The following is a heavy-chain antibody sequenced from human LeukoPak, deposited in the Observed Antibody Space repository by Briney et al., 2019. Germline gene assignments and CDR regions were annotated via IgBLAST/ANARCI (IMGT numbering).Heavy chain of an antibody. CDR1: GGSISSSSHY. Sequence: SETLSLTCTVSGGSISSSSHYWAWIRQSPGTGLEWIGSIYYSGSTYYNPSLKSRATISVDTSKNQISLKVSSVTAADSALYFCGKKRPSGGAQNLRGEKIDSGGRGTLFTVSS. D-gene: IGHD3-16*01. V-gene: IGHV4-39*01. CDR2: IYYSGST. J-gene: IGHJ4*02. CDR3: GKKRPSGGAQNLRGEKIDS.